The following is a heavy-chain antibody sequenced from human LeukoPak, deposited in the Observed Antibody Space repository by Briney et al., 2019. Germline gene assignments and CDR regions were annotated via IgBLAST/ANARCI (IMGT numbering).Heavy chain of an antibody. V-gene: IGHV4-59*02. D-gene: IGHD3-10*01. CDR3: VRDRELNY. CDR2: IYNSGST. Sequence: SETLSLTCTVSGGSVSIYYWSWIRQPPGKGLEWIGYIYNSGSTNYNPSLKSRVTISVDTSKNQFSLNLGSVTAADTAVYYCVRDRELNYWGQGTLVTVSS. J-gene: IGHJ4*02. CDR1: GGSVSIYY.